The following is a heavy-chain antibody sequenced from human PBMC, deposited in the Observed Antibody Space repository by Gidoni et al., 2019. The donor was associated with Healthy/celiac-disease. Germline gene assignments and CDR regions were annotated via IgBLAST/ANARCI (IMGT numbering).Heavy chain of an antibody. V-gene: IGHV3-33*01. CDR2: IWYDGSNK. D-gene: IGHD5-18*01. CDR3: AREYGGYSYGLYYYYYYYMDV. Sequence: QVQLVESGGGVVQPGRSLRLSCAASGFTFSSYGMHWVRQAPGKGLEWVAVIWYDGSNKYYAESVKGRFTISRDNSKNTLYLQMNSLRAEDTAVYYCAREYGGYSYGLYYYYYYYMDVWGKGTTVTVSS. J-gene: IGHJ6*03. CDR1: GFTFSSYG.